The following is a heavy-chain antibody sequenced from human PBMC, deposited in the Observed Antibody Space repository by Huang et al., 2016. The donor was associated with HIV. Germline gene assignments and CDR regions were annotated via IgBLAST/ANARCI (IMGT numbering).Heavy chain of an antibody. CDR3: ARPSSRSPDAFDV. CDR1: GFTFSHYS. D-gene: IGHD6-13*01. J-gene: IGHJ3*01. V-gene: IGHV3-21*01. Sequence: EVVLVETGGGLVKPGGSLRLSCEGSGFTFSHYSMHLVLQAPGKGREWDSSISSTLRYLWYADSVRGRFNISRDNANNSLYLQMNSLRVEDTAIYYCARPSSRSPDAFDVWGQGTMVTVSS. CDR2: ISSTLRYL.